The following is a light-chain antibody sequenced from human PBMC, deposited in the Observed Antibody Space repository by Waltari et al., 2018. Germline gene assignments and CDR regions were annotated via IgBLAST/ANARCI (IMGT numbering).Light chain of an antibody. CDR2: EVS. Sequence: QSALTQPASVSGSPGQSITISCTGTSSDVGGYNYVTWYQQHPGKAPKLMIYEVSNRPSVLSNRLSGSKAVNTASLTICGLQAEDEADYYCSSYTTSSTVVFGGGTKLTVL. CDR1: SSDVGGYNY. V-gene: IGLV2-14*01. J-gene: IGLJ3*02. CDR3: SSYTTSSTVV.